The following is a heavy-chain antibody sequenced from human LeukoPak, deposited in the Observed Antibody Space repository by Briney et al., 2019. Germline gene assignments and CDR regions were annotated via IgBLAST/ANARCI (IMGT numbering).Heavy chain of an antibody. J-gene: IGHJ4*02. CDR1: GGTLSSYA. CDR3: ARHTPTYCSSTSCYTAYYFDY. D-gene: IGHD2-2*02. CDR2: IIPIFGTA. Sequence: ASVKVSCKASGGTLSSYAISWVRQAPGQGLEWMGGIIPIFGTANYAQKFQGRVTITADESTSTAYMELSSLRSEDTAVYYCARHTPTYCSSTSCYTAYYFDYWGQGTLVTVSS. V-gene: IGHV1-69*13.